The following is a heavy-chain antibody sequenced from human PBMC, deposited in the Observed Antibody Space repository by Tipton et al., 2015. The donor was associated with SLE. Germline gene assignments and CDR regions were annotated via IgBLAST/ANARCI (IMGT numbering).Heavy chain of an antibody. CDR1: GGSISSGSYY. D-gene: IGHD4-11*01. CDR3: ARDADYSKVLDY. Sequence: TLSLTCTVSGGSISSGSYYWSWIRQPAGKGLEWIGRIYTSGSPNYNPSLKSRVTISVDTSKNQFSLKLSSVTAADTAVNYCARDADYSKVLDYWGQGTLVTVSS. CDR2: IYTSGSP. J-gene: IGHJ4*02. V-gene: IGHV4-61*02.